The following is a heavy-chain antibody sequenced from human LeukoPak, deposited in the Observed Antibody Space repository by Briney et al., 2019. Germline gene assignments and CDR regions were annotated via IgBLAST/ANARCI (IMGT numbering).Heavy chain of an antibody. V-gene: IGHV3-30*18. Sequence: GRSLRLSCAASGFTFSNYAMHWVRQAPGKGLEWVAVISYDGGNKYYADSVKGRFTISRDNSKNTLYLQMNSLRAEDTAVYYCAKGEWLVYYYGMDVWGQGATVTVSS. CDR3: AKGEWLVYYYGMDV. CDR1: GFTFSNYA. J-gene: IGHJ6*02. CDR2: ISYDGGNK. D-gene: IGHD6-19*01.